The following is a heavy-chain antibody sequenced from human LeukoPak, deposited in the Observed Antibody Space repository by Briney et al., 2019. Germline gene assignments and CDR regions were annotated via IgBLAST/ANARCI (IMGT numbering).Heavy chain of an antibody. V-gene: IGHV1-8*01. D-gene: IGHD6-19*01. CDR2: MNPDSGAT. CDR1: GYTFTMYD. J-gene: IGHJ3*02. Sequence: ASVKVCCKASGYTFTMYDVNWVRQATGQGLEYVGWMNPDSGATGYTQKFLDRVTMTRNTSINTAYMELRGLRSEDTAIYYCARPRSSWYSDSFDIWGQGTVVTVSS. CDR3: ARPRSSWYSDSFDI.